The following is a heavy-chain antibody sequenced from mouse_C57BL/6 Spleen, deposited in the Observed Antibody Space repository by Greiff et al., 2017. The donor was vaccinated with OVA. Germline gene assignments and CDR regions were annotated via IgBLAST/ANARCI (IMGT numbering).Heavy chain of an antibody. Sequence: EVQLQESGPELVKPGASVKMSCKASGYTFTDYNMHWVKQSHGKSLEWIGYINPNNGGTSYNQKFKGKATLTVNKSSSTAYMELRSLTSEDSAVYYCTRDGNYRDAMDYWGQGTSVTVSS. CDR2: INPNNGGT. V-gene: IGHV1-22*01. CDR1: GYTFTDYN. D-gene: IGHD2-1*01. CDR3: TRDGNYRDAMDY. J-gene: IGHJ4*01.